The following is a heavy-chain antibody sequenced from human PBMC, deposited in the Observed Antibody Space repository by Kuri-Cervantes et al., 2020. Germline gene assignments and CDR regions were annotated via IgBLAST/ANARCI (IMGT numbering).Heavy chain of an antibody. D-gene: IGHD3-16*01. J-gene: IGHJ4*02. CDR1: GFTFSSYS. Sequence: GESLKISCAASGFTFSSYSMNWVRQAPGKGLEWVSCISSSSSYIYYADSVKGRFTISRDNAKNSLYLQMNSLRAEDTALYHCARGGGSVDYWGQGTLVTVSS. V-gene: IGHV3-21*04. CDR2: ISSSSSYI. CDR3: ARGGGSVDY.